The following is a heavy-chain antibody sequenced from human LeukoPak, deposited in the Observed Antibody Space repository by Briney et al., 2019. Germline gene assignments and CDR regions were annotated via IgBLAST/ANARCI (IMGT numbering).Heavy chain of an antibody. CDR3: TRLSRHGYRWYFVDY. V-gene: IGHV3-72*01. Sequence: GGSLRLSCAASGFTFSDHYMDWVRQAPGKGLEWVGRIKNKANSYTTLYAAPVEGRFTISRDDSENSLYLQMSSLKTEDTAVYYCTRLSRHGYRWYFVDYWGQGTLVTVSS. CDR1: GFTFSDHY. D-gene: IGHD5-24*01. J-gene: IGHJ4*02. CDR2: IKNKANSYTT.